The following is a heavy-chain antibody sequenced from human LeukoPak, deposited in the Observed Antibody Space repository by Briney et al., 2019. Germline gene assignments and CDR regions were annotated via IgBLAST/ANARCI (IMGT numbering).Heavy chain of an antibody. Sequence: GASVKVSFKASGYTFANFGITWVRQAPGQGLEWMGWISVYNGNTNYAQNLQGRVTLTTDTSTSTAYMELRSLRCDDTALYYCARTCSSSSCYMVHWGQGTLVTVSS. V-gene: IGHV1-18*01. CDR2: ISVYNGNT. D-gene: IGHD2-2*02. CDR3: ARTCSSSSCYMVH. CDR1: GYTFANFG. J-gene: IGHJ4*02.